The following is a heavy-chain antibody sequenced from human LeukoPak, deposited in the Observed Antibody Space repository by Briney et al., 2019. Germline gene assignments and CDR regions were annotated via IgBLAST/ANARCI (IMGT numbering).Heavy chain of an antibody. V-gene: IGHV4-39*01. CDR3: ARFEYSSSSSIDY. D-gene: IGHD6-6*01. CDR2: IYYSGST. CDR1: GGSISSSSYY. Sequence: PSETLSLTCTVSGGSISSSSYYWGWIRQPPGKGLEWIGSIYYSGSTYYNPSLKSRVTISVDTSKNQFSLKLSSVTAADTAVYYCARFEYSSSSSIDYWGQGTLVTVSS. J-gene: IGHJ4*02.